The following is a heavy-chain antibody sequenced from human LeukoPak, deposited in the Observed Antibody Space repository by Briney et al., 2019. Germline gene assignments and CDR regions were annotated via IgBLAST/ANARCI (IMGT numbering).Heavy chain of an antibody. Sequence: SVKVSCKASGGTFSSYAISWVRQAPGQGLEWMGGIIPIFGTANYAQTFPGRVTITADKSTSTAYMELSSRRSEDTAVYYCARTGDPATGDYWGQGTLVTVSS. V-gene: IGHV1-69*06. J-gene: IGHJ4*02. CDR3: ARTGDPATGDY. CDR2: IIPIFGTA. D-gene: IGHD1-1*01. CDR1: GGTFSSYA.